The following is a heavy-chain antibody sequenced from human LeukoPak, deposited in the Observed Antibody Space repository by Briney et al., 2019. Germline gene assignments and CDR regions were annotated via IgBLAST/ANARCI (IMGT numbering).Heavy chain of an antibody. V-gene: IGHV1-2*02. D-gene: IGHD6-6*01. CDR1: GYTFTGYY. Sequence: GASVKVSCKASGYTFTGYYMHWERQAPGQGLEWMGWINPNSGGTNYAQKFQGKVTMTRDTSISTAYMELSRLRSDDTAVYYCARGIAAPPDAFDIWGQGTMVTVSS. CDR2: INPNSGGT. J-gene: IGHJ3*02. CDR3: ARGIAAPPDAFDI.